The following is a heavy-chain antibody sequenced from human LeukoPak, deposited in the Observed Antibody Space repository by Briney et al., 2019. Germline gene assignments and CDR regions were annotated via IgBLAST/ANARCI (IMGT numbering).Heavy chain of an antibody. J-gene: IGHJ5*02. CDR3: ARDRESMVRGVIIGNWSDP. V-gene: IGHV1-69*13. CDR2: IIPIFGTA. CDR1: GGTFSSYA. Sequence: ASVKVSWKASGGTFSSYAISWVRQAPGQGLEWMGGIIPIFGTANYAQKFQGRVTITADESTSTAYMELSSLRSEDTAVYYCARDRESMVRGVIIGNWSDPWGQGTLVTVSS. D-gene: IGHD3-10*01.